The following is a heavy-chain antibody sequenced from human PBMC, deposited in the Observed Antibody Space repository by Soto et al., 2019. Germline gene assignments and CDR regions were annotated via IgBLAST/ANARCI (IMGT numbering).Heavy chain of an antibody. V-gene: IGHV1-3*01. CDR3: ARVGSGPNNLNFDY. D-gene: IGHD2-15*01. Sequence: EASVKVSCKASGYTFTSYAMHWVRQAPGQRLEWMGWINAGNGNTKYSQKFQGRVTITRDTSASTAYMELSSLRSEDTAVYYCARVGSGPNNLNFDYWGQGTLVTVSS. CDR2: INAGNGNT. J-gene: IGHJ4*02. CDR1: GYTFTSYA.